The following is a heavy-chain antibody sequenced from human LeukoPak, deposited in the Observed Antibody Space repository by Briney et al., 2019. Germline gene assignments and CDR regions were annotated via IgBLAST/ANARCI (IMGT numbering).Heavy chain of an antibody. J-gene: IGHJ4*02. CDR2: IGISSHNI. CDR1: GITFSSYS. CDR3: ARDGVRGFTATTPFDY. V-gene: IGHV3-21*01. Sequence: GGSLRLSCAASGITFSSYSMNWVRQAPGKGLEWVSSIGISSHNIYYADSVKGQFTISRDNAKNSLSLQMNSLRVEDTAVYYCARDGVRGFTATTPFDYWGPGTLVTVSS. D-gene: IGHD4-17*01.